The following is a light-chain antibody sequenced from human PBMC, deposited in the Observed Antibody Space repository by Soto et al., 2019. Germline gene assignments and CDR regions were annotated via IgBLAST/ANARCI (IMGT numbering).Light chain of an antibody. CDR3: QSYDSSLSGYV. CDR2: GNS. CDR1: SSNIGAGYD. J-gene: IGLJ1*01. Sequence: QSVLTQPPSVSGAPGQRVTISCTGSSSNIGAGYDVHWYQQLPRTAPKLLIYGNSNRPSGVPDRFSGSKSGTSASPAITGLQAEDEADYYCQSYDSSLSGYVFGTGTKVTVL. V-gene: IGLV1-40*01.